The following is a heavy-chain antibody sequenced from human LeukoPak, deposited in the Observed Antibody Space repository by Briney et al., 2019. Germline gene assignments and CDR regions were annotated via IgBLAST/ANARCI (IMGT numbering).Heavy chain of an antibody. Sequence: PGGSLRLSCAAPGFTVTTDHMSWVRQAPGKGLECVSIIYSDGSISHADSVKGRFTISRDISKNTVHLQMNSLRAEDTAVYYCARVWELSFDYWGRGTLVTVSS. CDR3: ARVWELSFDY. V-gene: IGHV3-53*01. CDR1: GFTVTTDH. D-gene: IGHD1-26*01. CDR2: IYSDGSI. J-gene: IGHJ4*02.